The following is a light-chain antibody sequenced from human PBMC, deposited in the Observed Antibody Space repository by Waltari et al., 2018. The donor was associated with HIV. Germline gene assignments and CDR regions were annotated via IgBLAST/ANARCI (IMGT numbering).Light chain of an antibody. Sequence: QSALTQPRSVSGSPGQSVTISCTGTSSDVGGYDYVSWYQQHPGKAPRLMIYDVTKRPSGVRDRCSVSKSGNTASLTISGLQAEDEAEYYCCSYAGAYTFWVFGGGTQLTVL. CDR2: DVT. J-gene: IGLJ3*02. V-gene: IGLV2-11*01. CDR1: SSDVGGYDY. CDR3: CSYAGAYTFWV.